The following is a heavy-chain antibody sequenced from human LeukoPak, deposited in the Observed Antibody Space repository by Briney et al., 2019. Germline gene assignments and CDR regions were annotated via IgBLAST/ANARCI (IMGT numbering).Heavy chain of an antibody. J-gene: IGHJ4*02. CDR1: GFTFSSYA. D-gene: IGHD6-6*01. CDR3: AKDGYSSSSGYDY. CDR2: ISGSGGST. V-gene: IGHV3-23*01. Sequence: GGSLRLSCAASGFTFSSYAMSWVRQAPGKGLEWVSAISGSGGSTYYADSVKGRFTISRDNSKNTLYLQMNSLRAEDTAVYYYAKDGYSSSSGYDYWGQGTLVTVSS.